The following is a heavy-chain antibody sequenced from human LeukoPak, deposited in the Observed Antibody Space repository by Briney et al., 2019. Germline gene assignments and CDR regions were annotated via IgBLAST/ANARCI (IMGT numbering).Heavy chain of an antibody. Sequence: PGESLKISCKGSGFSFTNYWIGWVRQKPGKGLEWMGIIFPDDSDTRYSPSFQGQVTISADKSISTAYLQWSGLKASDTAMYYCAGRRDSSGSYDFWGQGTLVTVSS. CDR1: GFSFTNYW. V-gene: IGHV5-51*01. CDR3: AGRRDSSGSYDF. J-gene: IGHJ4*02. CDR2: IFPDDSDT. D-gene: IGHD3-22*01.